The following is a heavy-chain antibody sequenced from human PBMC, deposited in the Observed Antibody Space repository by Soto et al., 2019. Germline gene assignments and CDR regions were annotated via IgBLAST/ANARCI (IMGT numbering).Heavy chain of an antibody. CDR2: ISGSGNNT. J-gene: IGHJ4*02. CDR1: GFTFSSYA. V-gene: IGHV3-23*01. Sequence: EVPLLESGGGLVQPGGSLRLSCAASGFTFSSYAMRWVRQAPGEWLEWVSAISGSGNNTYDADSVKGRFTISRDNSKNTLYLQVSSLRAEETAVYYCAKCAGSGWFPDYWGQGTLVTVSS. CDR3: AKCAGSGWFPDY. D-gene: IGHD6-19*01.